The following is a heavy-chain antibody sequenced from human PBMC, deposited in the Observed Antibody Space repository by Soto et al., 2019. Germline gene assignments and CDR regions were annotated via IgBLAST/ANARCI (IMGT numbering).Heavy chain of an antibody. Sequence: EVQLLESGGGLVQPGGSLRLSCAASGFTFSSYAMSWVRQAPGKGLEWVSAISGSGGSTYYADSVKGRFTISRDNSKNTLYLQMNSLTAEDTAVYYCAKDPSQPIIAVAVWFDPWGQGTLVTVSS. CDR1: GFTFSSYA. CDR3: AKDPSQPIIAVAVWFDP. CDR2: ISGSGGST. D-gene: IGHD6-19*01. V-gene: IGHV3-23*01. J-gene: IGHJ5*02.